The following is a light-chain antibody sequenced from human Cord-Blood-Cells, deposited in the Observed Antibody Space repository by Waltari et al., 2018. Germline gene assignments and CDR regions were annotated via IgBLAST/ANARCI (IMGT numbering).Light chain of an antibody. J-gene: IGKJ2*01. CDR3: QQYDNLPYT. V-gene: IGKV1-33*01. CDR1: QDISNY. CDR2: DAS. Sequence: DIQMTQSPSSLSASVGDRVTITCQASQDISNYLNWDQQKPGKAPKLLIYDASNVETGVPSRFSGSGSGTDFTFTISSLQPEDIATYYCQQYDNLPYTFGQGTKLEIK.